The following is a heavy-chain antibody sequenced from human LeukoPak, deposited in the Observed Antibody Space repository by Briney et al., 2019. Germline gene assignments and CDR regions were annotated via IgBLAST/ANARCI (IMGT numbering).Heavy chain of an antibody. Sequence: PGGSLRLSCAASGFTFSSYAMSWVRQAPGKGLEWVSAISGSGGSTYYADSVKGRFTISRDNSKNTLYLQMNSLRAEDTAVYYCAKSATKWLAPRNWFDPWGQGTLVTVSS. D-gene: IGHD6-19*01. V-gene: IGHV3-23*01. J-gene: IGHJ5*02. CDR1: GFTFSSYA. CDR3: AKSATKWLAPRNWFDP. CDR2: ISGSGGST.